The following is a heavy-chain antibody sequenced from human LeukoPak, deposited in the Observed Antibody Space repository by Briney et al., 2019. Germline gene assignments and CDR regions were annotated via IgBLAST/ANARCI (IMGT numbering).Heavy chain of an antibody. V-gene: IGHV4-34*01. J-gene: IGHJ3*02. Sequence: SETLSLTCAVYGGSFSGYYWSWIRQPPGKGLELIGEINHSGSTNYNPSLKSRVTISVDTSKNQFSLKLSSVTAADTAVYYCARGHYYDSSGYYIDAFDIWGQGTMVTVSS. CDR3: ARGHYYDSSGYYIDAFDI. D-gene: IGHD3-22*01. CDR1: GGSFSGYY. CDR2: INHSGST.